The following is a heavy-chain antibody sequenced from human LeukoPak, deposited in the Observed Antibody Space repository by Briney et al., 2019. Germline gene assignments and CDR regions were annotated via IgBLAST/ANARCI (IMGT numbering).Heavy chain of an antibody. Sequence: ASVKVSCKASGYTFTSYDINWVRQATGQGLEWMGWMNTNSGNTGYAQKFQGRVTMTRNTSISTAYMELSSLRSEDTAVYYCATSYSSRIDYWGQGTLVTVSS. CDR2: MNTNSGNT. J-gene: IGHJ4*02. CDR1: GYTFTSYD. CDR3: ATSYSSRIDY. V-gene: IGHV1-8*01. D-gene: IGHD6-13*01.